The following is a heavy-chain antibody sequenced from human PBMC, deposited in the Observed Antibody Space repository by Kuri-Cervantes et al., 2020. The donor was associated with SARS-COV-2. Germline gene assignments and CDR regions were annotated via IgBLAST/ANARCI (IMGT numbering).Heavy chain of an antibody. CDR2: INWNGGST. CDR3: ARVMMYGGFLGRPLAY. V-gene: IGHV3-20*01. D-gene: IGHD2-8*01. Sequence: GESLKISCAASGFTFDDYGMSWVRQAPGKGLEWVSGINWNGGSTGYADSVKGRFTISRDNAKNSLYLQMNSLRAEDTALYHCARVMMYGGFLGRPLAYWGQGTLVTVSS. CDR1: GFTFDDYG. J-gene: IGHJ4*02.